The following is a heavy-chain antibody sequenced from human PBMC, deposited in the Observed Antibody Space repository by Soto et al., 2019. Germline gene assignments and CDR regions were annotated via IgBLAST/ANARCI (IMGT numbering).Heavy chain of an antibody. D-gene: IGHD5-18*01. Sequence: GGSLRLSCAASGFTFSNHSMNWVRQAPGKGLEWVSSITSSSSYISYADSVKGRFTISRDNAKNSLYLQMNSLRAEDTAVYYCARDQPGYSYGYGLGYWGQGTLVTVSS. CDR1: GFTFSNHS. CDR3: ARDQPGYSYGYGLGY. V-gene: IGHV3-21*01. J-gene: IGHJ4*02. CDR2: ITSSSSYI.